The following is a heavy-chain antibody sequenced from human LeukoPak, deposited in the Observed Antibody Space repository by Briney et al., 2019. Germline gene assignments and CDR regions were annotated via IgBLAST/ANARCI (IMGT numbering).Heavy chain of an antibody. Sequence: KPSQTLSLTCTVSGGSISSGGYYWSWIRQPPGKGLEWIGYIYHSGSTYYNPSLKSRVTISVDTSKNQFSLKLNSVTAADTAVYYCASIPLLENSSGYSNVWGQGTLVTVSS. CDR3: ASIPLLENSSGYSNV. CDR1: GGSISSGGYY. D-gene: IGHD3-22*01. J-gene: IGHJ4*02. CDR2: IYHSGST. V-gene: IGHV4-30-2*01.